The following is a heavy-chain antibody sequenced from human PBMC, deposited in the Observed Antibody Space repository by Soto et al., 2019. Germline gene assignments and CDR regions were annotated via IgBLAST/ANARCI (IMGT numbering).Heavy chain of an antibody. J-gene: IGHJ4*02. V-gene: IGHV1-18*01. Sequence: GASVKVSCKASGYTFTSYGISWVRQAPGQGLEWMGWISGYNGDTNYAQKYQGRVTMTTDTSTSTAYMELRSLRSDDTAVYYCARATQTVAGAGIWYWGQGTLVTVSS. CDR3: ARATQTVAGAGIWY. D-gene: IGHD6-13*01. CDR1: GYTFTSYG. CDR2: ISGYNGDT.